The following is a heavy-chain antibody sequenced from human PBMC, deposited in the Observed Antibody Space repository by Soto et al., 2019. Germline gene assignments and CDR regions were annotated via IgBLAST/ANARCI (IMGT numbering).Heavy chain of an antibody. V-gene: IGHV4-30-4*01. CDR1: GGSISSGDYY. CDR2: IYYSGST. D-gene: IGHD2-2*01. CDR3: ASFLVSVDAFDI. Sequence: SETLSLTCTVSGGSISSGDYYWSWIRQPPGKGLEWIGYIYYSGSTYYNPSLKSRVTISVDTSKNQLSLKLSSVTAADTAVYYCASFLVSVDAFDIWGQGTMVTVSS. J-gene: IGHJ3*02.